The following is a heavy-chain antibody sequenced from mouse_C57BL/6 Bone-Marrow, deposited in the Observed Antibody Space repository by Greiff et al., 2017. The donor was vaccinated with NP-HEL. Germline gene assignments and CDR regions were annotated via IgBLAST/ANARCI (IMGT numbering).Heavy chain of an antibody. CDR1: GFTFSSYA. CDR2: ISDGGSYT. CDR3: VFYSNYERGYFDY. J-gene: IGHJ2*01. V-gene: IGHV5-4*01. Sequence: EVQLVESGGGLVKPGGSLKLSCAASGFTFSSYAMSWVRQTPEKRLEWVATISDGGSYTYYPDNVKGRFTISRDNAKNNLYLQMSHLKSEDTAMYYCVFYSNYERGYFDYWGQGTTLTVSS. D-gene: IGHD2-5*01.